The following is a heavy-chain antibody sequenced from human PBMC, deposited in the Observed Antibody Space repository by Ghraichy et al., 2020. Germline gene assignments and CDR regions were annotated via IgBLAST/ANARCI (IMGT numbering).Heavy chain of an antibody. Sequence: GGSLRLSCAASGFTFSSYGMHWVRQAPGKGLEWVAVISYDGSNKYYADSVKGRFTISRDNSKNTLYLQMNGLRAEDTAVYYCAKDRAAHSSFDYWGQGTLVTVSS. J-gene: IGHJ4*02. CDR2: ISYDGSNK. CDR3: AKDRAAHSSFDY. CDR1: GFTFSSYG. D-gene: IGHD6-6*01. V-gene: IGHV3-30*18.